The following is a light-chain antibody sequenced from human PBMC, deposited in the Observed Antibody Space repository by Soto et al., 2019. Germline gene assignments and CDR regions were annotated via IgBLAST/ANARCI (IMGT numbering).Light chain of an antibody. J-gene: IGLJ2*01. CDR2: DVS. CDR1: SSDVGGSNY. CDR3: SSYTSSSTLV. V-gene: IGLV2-14*01. Sequence: QSALTQPASVSGCPGQSITISCTGTSSDVGGSNYVSWYQQYPGKAPELMIYDVSNRPSGVSNRFSGSKSGNTASLTISGLQAEDEADYYCSSYTSSSTLVFGGGTKLTVL.